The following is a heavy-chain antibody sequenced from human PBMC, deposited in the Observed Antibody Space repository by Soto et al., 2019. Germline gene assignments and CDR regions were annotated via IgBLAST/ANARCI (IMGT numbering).Heavy chain of an antibody. CDR1: TFTFKNYW. CDR2: IRTRAEGGTT. Sequence: EAQLVESGGDLVKPGGSLRLSCAGSTFTFKNYWMSWVRQAPGKGLEWVGRIRTRAEGGTTDYAAPVKGRFAISRDDSIDTASLQMTSLRAEYTALCYWTAGRVRTAAAIWGQGTLV. D-gene: IGHD2-15*01. CDR3: TAGRVRTAAAI. V-gene: IGHV3-15*01. J-gene: IGHJ4*02.